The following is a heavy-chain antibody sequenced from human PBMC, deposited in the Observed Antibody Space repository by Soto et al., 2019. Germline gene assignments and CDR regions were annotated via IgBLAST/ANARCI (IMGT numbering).Heavy chain of an antibody. CDR2: IIPIFGTA. V-gene: IGHV1-69*13. D-gene: IGHD3-22*01. CDR1: GGTFSSYA. CDR3: AGYYYDSSGYYSGDAFDI. Sequence: SVKVSCKASGGTFSSYAISWVRQAPGQGLEWMGGIIPIFGTANYAQKFQGRVTITADESTSTAYMELSSLRSEDTAVYYCAGYYYDSSGYYSGDAFDIWSQGTMVTVSS. J-gene: IGHJ3*02.